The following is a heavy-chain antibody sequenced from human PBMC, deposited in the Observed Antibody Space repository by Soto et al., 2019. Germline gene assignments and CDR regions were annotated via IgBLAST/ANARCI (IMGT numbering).Heavy chain of an antibody. CDR2: ISGSGGST. J-gene: IGHJ6*02. D-gene: IGHD3-10*01. V-gene: IGHV3-23*01. CDR1: GFTFSSYA. CDR3: ATRLWFGEPTSYYYYYYGMDV. Sequence: GGSLRLSCAASGFTFSSYAMSWVRQAPGKGLEWVSAISGSGGSTYYADSVKGRFTISRDNSKNTLYLQMNSLRAEDTAVYYCATRLWFGEPTSYYYYYYGMDVWGQGTTVTVSS.